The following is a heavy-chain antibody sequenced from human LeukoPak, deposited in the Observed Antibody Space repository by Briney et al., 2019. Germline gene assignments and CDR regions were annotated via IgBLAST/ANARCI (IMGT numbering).Heavy chain of an antibody. D-gene: IGHD3-10*02. CDR3: AELGITMIGGV. J-gene: IGHJ6*04. CDR1: GFTFDDYA. CDR2: ISWNSGSI. Sequence: GGSLRLSCAASGFTFDDYAMHWVRQAPGKGLEWVSGISWNSGSIGYADSVKGRFTISRDNAKNSLYLQMNSLKAEDTAVYYCAELGITMIGGVWGKGTTVTISS. V-gene: IGHV3-9*01.